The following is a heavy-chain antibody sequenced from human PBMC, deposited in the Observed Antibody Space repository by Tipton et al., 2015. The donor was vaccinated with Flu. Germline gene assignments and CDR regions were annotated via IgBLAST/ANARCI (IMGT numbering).Heavy chain of an antibody. Sequence: TLSLTCTVSGGSISSGGYYWSWIRQHPGKGLEWIGYHYYSGSTHNNPSLKSRVTISVDTSKNQFSLKLSSVTSADTAVYYCASLVKVYYDSSGYYYFDYWSQRTLVTVSS. CDR1: GGSISSGGYY. CDR3: ASLVKVYYDSSGYYYFDY. J-gene: IGHJ4*02. D-gene: IGHD3-22*01. CDR2: HYYSGST. V-gene: IGHV4-31*03.